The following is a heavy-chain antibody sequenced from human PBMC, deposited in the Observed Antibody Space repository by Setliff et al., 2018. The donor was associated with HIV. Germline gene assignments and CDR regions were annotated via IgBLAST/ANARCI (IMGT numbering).Heavy chain of an antibody. D-gene: IGHD5-12*01. CDR3: ALDPGYRRDY. Sequence: SETLSLTCTVSGGSISSSSSYWGWIRQPPGRGLEWIGSVSYSGSTYYNPSLKSRVTISVDTSKNQFSLNLSSVTAADTAVYYCALDPGYRRDYWGQGTLVTVSS. J-gene: IGHJ4*02. V-gene: IGHV4-39*01. CDR2: VSYSGST. CDR1: GGSISSSSSY.